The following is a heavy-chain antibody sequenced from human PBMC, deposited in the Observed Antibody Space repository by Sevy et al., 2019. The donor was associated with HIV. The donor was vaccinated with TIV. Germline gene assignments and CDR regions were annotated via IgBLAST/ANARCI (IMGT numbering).Heavy chain of an antibody. J-gene: IGHJ4*02. CDR2: MYYSGST. CDR3: ASDITSNWLFFDY. D-gene: IGHD6-13*01. V-gene: IGHV4-38-2*01. Sequence: TLSLTCAVSGYSISSRYYWGWVRQPPGKGLEWLASMYYSGSTYSNPSLRSRVTISLDTSENQFSLKLTSVTAADTAVYYCASDITSNWLFFDYWGQGILVTVSS. CDR1: GYSISSRYY.